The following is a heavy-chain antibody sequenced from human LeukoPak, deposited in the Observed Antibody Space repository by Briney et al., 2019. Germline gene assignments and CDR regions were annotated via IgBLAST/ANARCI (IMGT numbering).Heavy chain of an antibody. CDR1: GFTFDDSA. V-gene: IGHV3-43*02. D-gene: IGHD3-22*01. CDR3: GKEGLGDYYDSSRPPVDV. J-gene: IGHJ6*02. Sequence: GGSLRLSCIASGFTFDDSAMHWVRQAPGKGLEWVSLISGDGGSTNYADSVKGRFTISRDNSKNSLYLQMNSLRTEDTALYYCGKEGLGDYYDSSRPPVDVWGQGTTVTVSS. CDR2: ISGDGGST.